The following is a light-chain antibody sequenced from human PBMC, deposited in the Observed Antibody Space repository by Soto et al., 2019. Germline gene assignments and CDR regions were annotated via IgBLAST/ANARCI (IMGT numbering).Light chain of an antibody. V-gene: IGLV2-8*01. Sequence: QSALTQPPSASGSPGQSVTISCTGTSSDVGGYNYVSWYQQHPGKAPKLMIYEVSKRPSGVPDRFSGSKSGNTASLTVSGLQAEDGADYYCSSYAGSTYYVFGTGTKLTVL. J-gene: IGLJ1*01. CDR3: SSYAGSTYYV. CDR2: EVS. CDR1: SSDVGGYNY.